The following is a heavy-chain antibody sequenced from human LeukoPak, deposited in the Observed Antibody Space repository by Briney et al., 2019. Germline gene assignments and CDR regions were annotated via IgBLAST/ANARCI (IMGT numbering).Heavy chain of an antibody. CDR3: ARDVSSSSRDY. V-gene: IGHV4-34*01. D-gene: IGHD6-6*01. CDR2: INHSGST. CDR1: GGSFSGYY. Sequence: PSETLSLTCAVYGGSFSGYYWSWIRQPPAKGLEWIGEINHSGSTNYNPSLKSRVPISVDTSKNQFSLTLSSVTAADTAVYYCARDVSSSSRDYWGQGTLVTVSS. J-gene: IGHJ4*02.